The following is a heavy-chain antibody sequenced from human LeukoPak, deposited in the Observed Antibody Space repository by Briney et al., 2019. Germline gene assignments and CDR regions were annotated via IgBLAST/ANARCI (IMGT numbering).Heavy chain of an antibody. D-gene: IGHD3-22*01. CDR1: GGTFSSYA. J-gene: IGHJ4*02. CDR3: ALYYDSSGCTPRGYYFDY. V-gene: IGHV1-69*13. CDR2: IIPIFGTA. Sequence: SVKVSCKASGGTFSSYAISWVRQAPGQGLEWMGGIIPIFGTANYAQKFQGRVTITADESTSTAYMELSSLRSEDTAVYYCALYYDSSGCTPRGYYFDYWGQGTLVTVSS.